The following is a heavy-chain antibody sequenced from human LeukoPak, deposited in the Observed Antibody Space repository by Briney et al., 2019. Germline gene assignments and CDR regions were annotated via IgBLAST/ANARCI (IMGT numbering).Heavy chain of an antibody. CDR3: ARDGIEYGSGNFYSNGMDV. CDR1: GYTLTELS. CDR2: FDPEDGET. D-gene: IGHD3-10*01. V-gene: IGHV1-24*01. J-gene: IGHJ6*02. Sequence: ASVKVSCKVSGYTLTELSMHWVRQAPGKGLEWMGGFDPEDGETIYAQKFQGRVTMTEDTSTSTAYMELRSLRSDDTAVYYCARDGIEYGSGNFYSNGMDVWGQGTTVTVSS.